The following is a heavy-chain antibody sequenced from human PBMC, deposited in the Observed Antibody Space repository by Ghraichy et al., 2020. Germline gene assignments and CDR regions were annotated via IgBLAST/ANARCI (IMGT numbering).Heavy chain of an antibody. CDR3: ARSGTANSHDNWFDP. D-gene: IGHD1-1*01. Sequence: GESLNISCAASGFTFSSYSMSWVRQAPGKGLEWVSYVSFSSSIIHYANSVKGRFTISRDNAKNSLYLQMDSLRAEDTAVYYWARSGTANSHDNWFDPWGQGALVTVSS. CDR1: GFTFSSYS. V-gene: IGHV3-48*04. J-gene: IGHJ5*02. CDR2: VSFSSSII.